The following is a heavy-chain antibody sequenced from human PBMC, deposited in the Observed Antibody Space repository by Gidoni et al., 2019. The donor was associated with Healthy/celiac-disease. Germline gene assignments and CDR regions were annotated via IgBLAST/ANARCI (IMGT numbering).Heavy chain of an antibody. Sequence: QVQLVKSGAEGKKPGASGKVACKESGYTLTSYGISGVRQAPGQGLEGMGWLSAYNGITTYAQELPGSVTMTTDTSTSTAYMELRSLRSDDPAVYYCAREGRGDDDALLGYYYYYGMDVWGQGTTVTVSS. D-gene: IGHD2-21*02. V-gene: IGHV1-18*01. CDR3: AREGRGDDDALLGYYYYYGMDV. CDR1: GYTLTSYG. J-gene: IGHJ6*02. CDR2: LSAYNGIT.